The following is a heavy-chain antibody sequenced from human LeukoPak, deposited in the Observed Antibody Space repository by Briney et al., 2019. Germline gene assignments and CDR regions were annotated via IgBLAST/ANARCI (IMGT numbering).Heavy chain of an antibody. V-gene: IGHV1-18*01. Sequence: GASVKVSCKASGYTFISYGISWVRQAPGQGLEWMGWISAYNGNTNYAQKVQGRVTMTTDTSTSTAYMELRSLRSDDTAVYYCARERITMFRGYFDYWGKGTLVTVSS. CDR2: ISAYNGNT. CDR1: GYTFISYG. J-gene: IGHJ4*02. CDR3: ARERITMFRGYFDY. D-gene: IGHD3-10*01.